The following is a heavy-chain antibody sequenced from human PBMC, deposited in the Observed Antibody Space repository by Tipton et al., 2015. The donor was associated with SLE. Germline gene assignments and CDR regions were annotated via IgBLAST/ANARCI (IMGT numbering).Heavy chain of an antibody. J-gene: IGHJ4*02. D-gene: IGHD3-10*01. CDR3: ARWFRKSYFDY. V-gene: IGHV5-10-1*01. Sequence: GHVTISADKSISTAYLQWSSLKASDTAMYYCARWFRKSYFDYWGQGTLVTVSS.